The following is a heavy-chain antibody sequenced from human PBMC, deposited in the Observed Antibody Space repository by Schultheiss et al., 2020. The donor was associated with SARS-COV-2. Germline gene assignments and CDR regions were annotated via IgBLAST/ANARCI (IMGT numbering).Heavy chain of an antibody. D-gene: IGHD5-12*01. Sequence: GESLKISCAASGFTFSSYAMSWVRQAPGKGLEWVSAISGSGGSTYYADSVKGRFTISRDNSKNTLYLQMNSLRAEDTAVYYCAKDRSLPLLWLRYFDYWGQGTLVTVSS. CDR2: ISGSGGST. CDR3: AKDRSLPLLWLRYFDY. J-gene: IGHJ4*02. CDR1: GFTFSSYA. V-gene: IGHV3-23*01.